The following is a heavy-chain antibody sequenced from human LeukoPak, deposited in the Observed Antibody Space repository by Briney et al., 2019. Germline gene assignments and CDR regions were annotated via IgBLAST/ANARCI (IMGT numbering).Heavy chain of an antibody. CDR1: GYTFTYYY. Sequence: ASVKVSCKASGYTFTYYYVHWMRQAPGQGLEWMGWLNPTTGGTYYAQKFQGRVTMTRDTSTSTAYMELRSLRSDDTAVYYCATSPMKPVWFGENWGQGTLVTVSS. V-gene: IGHV1-2*02. CDR2: LNPTTGGT. CDR3: ATSPMKPVWFGEN. J-gene: IGHJ4*02. D-gene: IGHD3-10*01.